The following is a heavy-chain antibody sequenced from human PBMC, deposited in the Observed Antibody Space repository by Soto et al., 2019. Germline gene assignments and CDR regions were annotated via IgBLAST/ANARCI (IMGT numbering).Heavy chain of an antibody. J-gene: IGHJ4*02. CDR2: ISGSGGRT. Sequence: EVQLLESGGGFVPPGGSLRLSCAVSGFTFSSYAMSWVRQAPGKGLEWISHISGSGGRTYYADSVKGRFTISRDNSKNTVYLQMNSLRVEDTAVYYCAKANSFSCSGTTCYAFYFDYWGQGTLVTVSS. CDR1: GFTFSSYA. CDR3: AKANSFSCSGTTCYAFYFDY. D-gene: IGHD2-2*01. V-gene: IGHV3-23*01.